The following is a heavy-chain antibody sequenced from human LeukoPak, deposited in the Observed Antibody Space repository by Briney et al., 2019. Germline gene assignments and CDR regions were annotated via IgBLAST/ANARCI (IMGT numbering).Heavy chain of an antibody. Sequence: SETLSLTCTVSGYSISSGYYCGWIRQPPGKGLEWIGSIYHSGSTYYNPSLKSRVTISVDTSKNQFSLKLSSATAADTAVYYCARDHTVRDSSGYYRPQYAFDIWGQGTMVTVSS. CDR2: IYHSGST. CDR3: ARDHTVRDSSGYYRPQYAFDI. J-gene: IGHJ3*02. CDR1: GYSISSGYY. V-gene: IGHV4-38-2*02. D-gene: IGHD3-22*01.